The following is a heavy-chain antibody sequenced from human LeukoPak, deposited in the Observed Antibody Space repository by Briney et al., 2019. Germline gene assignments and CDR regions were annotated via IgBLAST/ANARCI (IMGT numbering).Heavy chain of an antibody. V-gene: IGHV4-30-4*08. CDR2: IYYSGST. J-gene: IGHJ5*02. D-gene: IGHD4-23*01. CDR1: GGSISSGDYY. Sequence: ASETLSLTCTVSGGSISSGDYYWSWIRQPPGKGLEWIGYIYYSGSTYYNPSLKSRVTISVDTSKNQFSLKLSSVTAADTAVYYCARDQTTVVTGPFYNHNWFDPWGQGTLVTVSS. CDR3: ARDQTTVVTGPFYNHNWFDP.